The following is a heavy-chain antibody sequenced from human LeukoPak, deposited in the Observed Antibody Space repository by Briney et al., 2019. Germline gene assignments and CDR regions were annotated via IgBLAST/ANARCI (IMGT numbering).Heavy chain of an antibody. CDR1: GGTFSSYA. CDR3: ASTGLMVRGVIIPDY. CDR2: IIPIFGTA. Sequence: SVKVSCKASGGTFSSYAISWVRQAPGQGLEWMGGIIPIFGTANYAQKFQGRVTITADKSTSTAYMELSSLRSEDTAVYYCASTGLMVRGVIIPDYWGQGTLVTVSS. D-gene: IGHD3-10*01. J-gene: IGHJ4*02. V-gene: IGHV1-69*06.